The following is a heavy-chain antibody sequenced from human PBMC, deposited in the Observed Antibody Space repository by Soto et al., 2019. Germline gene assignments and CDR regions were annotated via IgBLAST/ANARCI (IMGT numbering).Heavy chain of an antibody. Sequence: PGGSLRLSCAASGFTFSSYSMNWVHQAPGKGLEWVSSISSSSYIYYADSVKGRFTISRDNAKNSLYLQMNSLRAEDTAVYYCARGLRSGSSPHWGQGTLVTVSS. CDR1: GFTFSSYS. CDR2: ISSSSYI. J-gene: IGHJ4*02. V-gene: IGHV3-21*01. D-gene: IGHD1-26*01. CDR3: ARGLRSGSSPH.